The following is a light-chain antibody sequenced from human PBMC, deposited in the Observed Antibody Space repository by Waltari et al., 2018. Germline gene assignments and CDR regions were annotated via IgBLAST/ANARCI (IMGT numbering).Light chain of an antibody. J-gene: IGKJ1*01. CDR2: GAS. V-gene: IGKV3-15*01. Sequence: ETVMTQSPANLSVSPGERVTLSCRASQSISSHLAWSQRKPGQAPRLLIYGASTRATGVPARFSGSGSGTEFTLTISSLQSEDFATYYCQQYNSYWTFGQGTKVEIK. CDR3: QQYNSYWT. CDR1: QSISSH.